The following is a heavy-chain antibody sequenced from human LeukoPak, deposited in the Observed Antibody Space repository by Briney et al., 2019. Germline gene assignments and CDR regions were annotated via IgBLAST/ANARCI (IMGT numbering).Heavy chain of an antibody. CDR2: IYSGGST. CDR3: ARYHDFWSGYSEWFAFDI. J-gene: IGHJ3*02. V-gene: IGHV3-66*02. CDR1: GFTVSSNY. Sequence: PGGPLRLSCAASGFTVSSNYMSWVRQAPGKELEWVSVIYSGGSTYYADSVKGRFTISRDNSKNTLYLQMNSLRAEDTAVYYCARYHDFWSGYSEWFAFDIWGQGTMVTVSS. D-gene: IGHD3-3*01.